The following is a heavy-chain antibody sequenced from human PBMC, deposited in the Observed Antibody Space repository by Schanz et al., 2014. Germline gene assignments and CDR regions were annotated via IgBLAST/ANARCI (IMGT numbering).Heavy chain of an antibody. CDR1: GFTLSNYA. D-gene: IGHD2-15*01. CDR2: LSEGGGGT. CDR3: ARDFLLEQLGYSHYYYAMDV. V-gene: IGHV3-23*01. J-gene: IGHJ6*02. Sequence: EMQLLESGGGLAQPGGSLRLSCAASGFTLSNYAMSWVRQAPGKGLEWVSALSEGGGGTHYADSVTGRFTISRDNAKNSLFLQMNSLRAEDTAVYYCARDFLLEQLGYSHYYYAMDVWGQGTTVTVSS.